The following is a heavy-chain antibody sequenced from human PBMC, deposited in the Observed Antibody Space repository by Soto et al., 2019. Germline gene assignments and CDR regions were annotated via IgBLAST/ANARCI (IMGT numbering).Heavy chain of an antibody. CDR3: ARDPFVGGFDSNYGYYSYGIDV. D-gene: IGHD4-4*01. V-gene: IGHV1-46*01. Sequence: VASVKVSCKASGYTFTSYYMHWVRQAPGQGLEWMGIINPSGGSTSYAQKFQGRVTMTRDTSTSTVYMELSSLRSEDTAVYDCARDPFVGGFDSNYGYYSYGIDVWGQGTTVTVSS. CDR2: INPSGGST. CDR1: GYTFTSYY. J-gene: IGHJ6*02.